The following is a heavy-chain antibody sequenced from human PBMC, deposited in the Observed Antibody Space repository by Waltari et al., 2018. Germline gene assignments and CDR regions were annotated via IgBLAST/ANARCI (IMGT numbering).Heavy chain of an antibody. V-gene: IGHV4-38-2*02. D-gene: IGHD3-3*01. CDR2: IYHSGST. J-gene: IGHJ4*02. CDR3: ARVGRGTIFGVVIIRVPRGPIDY. CDR1: GYSISSGYY. Sequence: QVQLQESGPGLVKPSETLSLTCTVSGYSISSGYYWGWIRQPPGKGLGWIGSIYHSGSTYYNPSLKRRVTISVDTSKNQFSLKLSSVTAADTAVYYCARVGRGTIFGVVIIRVPRGPIDYWGQGTLVTVSS.